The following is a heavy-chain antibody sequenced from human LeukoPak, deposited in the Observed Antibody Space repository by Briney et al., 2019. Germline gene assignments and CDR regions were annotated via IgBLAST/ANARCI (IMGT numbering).Heavy chain of an antibody. CDR2: VWSGGTT. D-gene: IGHD3-22*01. J-gene: IGHJ4*02. Sequence: GGSLRLSCAASGFTVSSNYMSWVRQAPGKGLEWVSSVWSGGTTYYADSVKGRFIISRDNSKNTLYLQMNSLRAEDTAVYYCARDGPGNYDRSSFDYWGQGTLVTVSP. CDR3: ARDGPGNYDRSSFDY. V-gene: IGHV3-53*01. CDR1: GFTVSSNY.